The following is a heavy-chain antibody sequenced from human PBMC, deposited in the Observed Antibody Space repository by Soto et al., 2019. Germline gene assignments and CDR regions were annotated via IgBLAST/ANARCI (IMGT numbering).Heavy chain of an antibody. CDR3: VRGRGYTFQNFFDL. Sequence: QVHLQESGPGLLKPSQTLSLTCTVSGGSINSGGYYWPWIRQPPEKALEWLGNIDHSGTTYYNPSLRSRLSISLDASQNEFSLQVTSMTAADTAVYFCVRGRGYTFQNFFDLWGQGSLVTVSS. CDR2: IDHSGTT. J-gene: IGHJ5*02. D-gene: IGHD5-18*01. CDR1: GGSINSGGYY. V-gene: IGHV4-31*03.